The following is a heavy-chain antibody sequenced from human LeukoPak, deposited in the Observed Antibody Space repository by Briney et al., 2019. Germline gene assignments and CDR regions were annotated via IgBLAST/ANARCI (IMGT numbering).Heavy chain of an antibody. D-gene: IGHD3-16*01. CDR2: VNPSGGGT. J-gene: IGHJ5*02. Sequence: ASVKVSCKASGYTFTGYYMHWVRQAPGQGLEWMGVVNPSGGGTSYSQMFQGRLTMTKDMSTSTVYMELSSLRSEDTAVYYCTRTLGAVADSRYWFDPWGQGTLVTVSS. CDR3: TRTLGAVADSRYWFDP. CDR1: GYTFTGYY. V-gene: IGHV1-46*01.